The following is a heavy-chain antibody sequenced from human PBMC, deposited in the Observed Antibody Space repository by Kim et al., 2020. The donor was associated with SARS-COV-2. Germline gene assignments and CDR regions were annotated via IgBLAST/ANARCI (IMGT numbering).Heavy chain of an antibody. CDR1: GFTFSSYG. D-gene: IGHD5-18*01. CDR2: IWYDGSNK. CDR3: AREAYSYGGHFDY. Sequence: GGSLRLSCAASGFTFSSYGMHWVRQAPGKGLEWVAVIWYDGSNKYYADSVKGRFTISRDNSKNTLYLQMNSLRAEDTAVYYCAREAYSYGGHFDYWGQGTLVTVSS. V-gene: IGHV3-33*01. J-gene: IGHJ4*02.